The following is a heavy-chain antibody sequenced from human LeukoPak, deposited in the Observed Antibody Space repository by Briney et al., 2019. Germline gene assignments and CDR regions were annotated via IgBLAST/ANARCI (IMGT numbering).Heavy chain of an antibody. CDR1: GFTFSSYD. CDR2: IDTVGNT. CDR3: IRIRTGEHQYGMDV. D-gene: IGHD7-27*01. V-gene: IGHV3-13*01. J-gene: IGHJ6*02. Sequence: PGGSLRLSCAASGFTFSSYDMHWVRQATGKGLEWASAIDTVGNTYYADSVKGRFTISRENAWNSLYLQMNSLRDGDTAVYYCIRIRTGEHQYGMDVWGQGTTVTVSS.